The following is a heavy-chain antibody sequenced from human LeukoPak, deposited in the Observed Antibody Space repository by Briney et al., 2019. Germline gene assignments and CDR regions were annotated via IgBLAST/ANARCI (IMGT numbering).Heavy chain of an antibody. CDR2: IKQDGSEK. CDR1: GFTFSSYW. CDR3: ARMNYVSSGWGAPFDY. D-gene: IGHD1-7*01. V-gene: IGHV3-7*01. J-gene: IGHJ4*02. Sequence: GGSLRLSCAGSGFTFSSYWMTWVRQAPGKGLEWVANIKQDGSEKNYVDSVKGRFTISRDNSKNTLYLQMNSLRAEDTAVYYCARMNYVSSGWGAPFDYWGQGTLVTVSS.